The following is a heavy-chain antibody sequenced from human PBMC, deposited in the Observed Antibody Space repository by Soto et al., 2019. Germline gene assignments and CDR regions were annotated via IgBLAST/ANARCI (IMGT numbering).Heavy chain of an antibody. CDR2: IYYSGST. CDR1: GGSSSSVGYY. J-gene: IGHJ4*02. V-gene: IGHV4-31*03. CDR3: ASLDGGSVGFDY. D-gene: IGHD1-26*01. Sequence: SVPLSLNCTVAGGSSSSVGYYWSWIRQHPGKGLEWIGYIYYSGSTYYNPSLKSRVTISVDTSKNQFSLKLSSVTAADTAVYYCASLDGGSVGFDYRGQGTPVTVSS.